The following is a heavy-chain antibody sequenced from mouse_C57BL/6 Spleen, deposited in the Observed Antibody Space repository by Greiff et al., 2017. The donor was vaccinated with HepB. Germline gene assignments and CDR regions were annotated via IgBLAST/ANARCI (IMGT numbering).Heavy chain of an antibody. J-gene: IGHJ4*01. CDR1: GFTFSSYA. CDR2: ISSGGDYI. CDR3: TRDRGTGTSYYYAMDY. D-gene: IGHD4-1*01. V-gene: IGHV5-9-1*02. Sequence: EVQRVESGEGLVKPGGSLKLSCAASGFTFSSYAMSWVRQTPEKRLEWVAYISSGGDYIYYADTVKGRFTISRDNARNTLYLQMSSLKSEDTAMYYCTRDRGTGTSYYYAMDYWGQGTSVTVSS.